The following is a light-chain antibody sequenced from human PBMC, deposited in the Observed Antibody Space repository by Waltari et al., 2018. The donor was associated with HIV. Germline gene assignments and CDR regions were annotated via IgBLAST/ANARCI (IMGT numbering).Light chain of an antibody. J-gene: IGLJ2*01. CDR2: DVY. Sequence: QSALTQPRSVSGSPGQSVTISCTGTNSDVGAYNYVGWYQQYPGKAPKLLIYDVYKRPSGVPDRFSGAKSGNTASLTISGLQAGDEADYHCCSFTQSHTAVFGGGTKLTVL. CDR3: CSFTQSHTAV. V-gene: IGLV2-11*01. CDR1: NSDVGAYNY.